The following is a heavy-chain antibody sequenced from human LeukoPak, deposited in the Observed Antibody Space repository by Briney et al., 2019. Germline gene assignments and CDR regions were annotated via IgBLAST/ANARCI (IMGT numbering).Heavy chain of an antibody. D-gene: IGHD6-19*01. J-gene: IGHJ4*02. CDR1: GYTFIDYY. CDR2: VNPNSGGT. Sequence: ASVTVSCKASGYTFIDYYVHWVRQAPGQGLEWMGWVNPNSGGTNYAQKFQGRFTMTRDTSINTAYMEVSGLRSDDTAVYYCSRGAPTIAMTGTGLDYWGQGTLVAVSS. V-gene: IGHV1-2*02. CDR3: SRGAPTIAMTGTGLDY.